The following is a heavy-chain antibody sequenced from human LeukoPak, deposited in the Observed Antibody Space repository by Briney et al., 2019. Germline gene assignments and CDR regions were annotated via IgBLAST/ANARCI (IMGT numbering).Heavy chain of an antibody. Sequence: GESLKISCKGSGYSFTSYWIGWVRQAPGQRLEWMGWINAGDGNTKYSQKFQGRVTITRDTSASTAYMELSSLRSEDTAVYYCARITMVRGAFDYWGQGTLVTVSS. CDR1: GYSFTSYW. CDR3: ARITMVRGAFDY. J-gene: IGHJ4*02. D-gene: IGHD3-10*01. CDR2: INAGDGNT. V-gene: IGHV1-3*01.